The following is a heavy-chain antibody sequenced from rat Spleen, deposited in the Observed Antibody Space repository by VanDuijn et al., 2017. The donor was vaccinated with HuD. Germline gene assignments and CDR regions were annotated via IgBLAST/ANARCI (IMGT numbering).Heavy chain of an antibody. V-gene: IGHV5S13*01. CDR2: IINSGGST. CDR3: TRHFSPADYYSSFPVLY. J-gene: IGHJ3*01. Sequence: EVQLVESGGGLVQPGRSLKLSCAASGFTFSYYGMAWVRQAPTQGLEWVASIINSGGSTYYRDSVKGRFTISRDNAKSTLYLQMDSLRSEDTATYYCTRHFSPADYYSSFPVLYWGQGTLVTVSS. D-gene: IGHD1-2*01. CDR1: GFTFSYYG.